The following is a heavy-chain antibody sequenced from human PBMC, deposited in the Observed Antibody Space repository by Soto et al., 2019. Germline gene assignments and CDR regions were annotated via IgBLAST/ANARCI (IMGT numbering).Heavy chain of an antibody. J-gene: IGHJ4*02. CDR2: ISSSSTII. Sequence: EVQLVESGGGLVQPGGSLRLSCAASGFTFSSYNMNWVRQAPGKGLEWVSYISSSSTIIYYGDSVKGRFTISRDNAKNPRNRQRNGRGDEDTAVFYCARDSVGGGVDFDYWGQGTLVTVSS. V-gene: IGHV3-48*02. CDR1: GFTFSSYN. D-gene: IGHD3-10*01. CDR3: ARDSVGGGVDFDY.